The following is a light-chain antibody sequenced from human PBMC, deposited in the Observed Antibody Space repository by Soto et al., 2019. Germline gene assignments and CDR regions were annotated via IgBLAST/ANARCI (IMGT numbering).Light chain of an antibody. CDR2: AAS. CDR1: HNINNY. CDR3: LQTYSPPA. J-gene: IGKJ1*01. V-gene: IGKV1-39*01. Sequence: IQMTQSPSFLSASVGDRVTITCRSSHNINNYVHWYQQKPGKAPKLLIYAASSLQSGVPSRFSGSGSGTDFTLTISSLQPDDFAIYFCLQTYSPPAFGQGTKV.